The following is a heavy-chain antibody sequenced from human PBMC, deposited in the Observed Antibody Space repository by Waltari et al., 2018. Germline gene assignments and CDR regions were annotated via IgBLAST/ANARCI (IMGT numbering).Heavy chain of an antibody. CDR1: GGSISTYC. J-gene: IGHJ4*02. D-gene: IGHD2-21*01. Sequence: QVQLQESGPGLVKPSETLSLTCTVSGGSISTYCWGWTRQPPGEGLEWFGYICSSGSSNYNPTLKGRVTISADTSKNQFSLKLSSVTAADTAVFYCARGRGGVVVIATRFDYWGQGTLVTVSS. CDR3: ARGRGGVVVIATRFDY. V-gene: IGHV4-59*01. CDR2: ICSSGSS.